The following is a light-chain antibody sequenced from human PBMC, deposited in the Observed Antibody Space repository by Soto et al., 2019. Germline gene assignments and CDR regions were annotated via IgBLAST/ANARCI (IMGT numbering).Light chain of an antibody. CDR1: RSIGNY. Sequence: DIQMTQSPSSLSASAGDRVTMTCRASRSIGNYLSWYQQKAGKAPKLLIYAASTLQSGVPSRFSGSGSGTDFTLTISSLQPEDFATYYCQQSYSTTFGPGTKVDI. V-gene: IGKV1-39*01. J-gene: IGKJ3*01. CDR3: QQSYSTT. CDR2: AAS.